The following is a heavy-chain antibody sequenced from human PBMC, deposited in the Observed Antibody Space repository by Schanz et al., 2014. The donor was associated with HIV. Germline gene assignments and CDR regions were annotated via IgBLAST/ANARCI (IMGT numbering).Heavy chain of an antibody. CDR3: AKTSYGWYFDY. J-gene: IGHJ4*02. D-gene: IGHD6-19*01. V-gene: IGHV3-11*01. CDR1: GFDFSDFY. Sequence: PGGSLRLSCAASGFDFSDFYMSWVRQAPGKGLEWISDISDSGSVMYYADSVKGRFTISRDNAKKSLYLQMNSLRAEDTAIYYCAKTSYGWYFDYWGQGTLVTVSS. CDR2: ISDSGSVM.